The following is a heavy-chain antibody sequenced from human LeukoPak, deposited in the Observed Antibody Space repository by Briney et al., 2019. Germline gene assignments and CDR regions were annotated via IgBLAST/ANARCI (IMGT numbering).Heavy chain of an antibody. D-gene: IGHD5-18*01. CDR2: IYYSGST. Sequence: SETLSLTCTVSGGSISSYYWSWIRQPPGKGLEWIGYIYYSGSTNYNPSPKSRVTISVDTSKNQFSLKVTSVTAADTALYYCARERIERYTYASSDFDYWGRGTLVTVSS. J-gene: IGHJ4*02. CDR1: GGSISSYY. CDR3: ARERIERYTYASSDFDY. V-gene: IGHV4-59*12.